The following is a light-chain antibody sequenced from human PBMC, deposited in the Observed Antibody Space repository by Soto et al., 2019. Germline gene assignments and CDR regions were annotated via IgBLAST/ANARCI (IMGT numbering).Light chain of an antibody. CDR2: AAS. J-gene: IGKJ5*01. Sequence: MRLTQSPCSRSAYPGDRVTISCLASQGISSYLAGYQQKPGKAPKLLIYAASTLQSGVPSRFSGSGSGTDFTLTISSLQPEDFATYCCQQLNSYPPAFGQGTRLAIK. CDR1: QGISSY. CDR3: QQLNSYPPA. V-gene: IGKV1-8*01.